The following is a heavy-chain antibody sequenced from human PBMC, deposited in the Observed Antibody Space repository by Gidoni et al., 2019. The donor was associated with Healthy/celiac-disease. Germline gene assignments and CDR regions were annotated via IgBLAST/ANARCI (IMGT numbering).Heavy chain of an antibody. J-gene: IGHJ4*02. CDR1: GGTFSSYA. D-gene: IGHD6-13*01. Sequence: QVQLVQSGAAVKKPGYSVKVSCKASGGTFSSYAISWVRQAPGQGLEWMGGTIPIFGTANYAQKFQGRVTITADESTSTAYMERSSLRSEDTAVYYCARGPVEQQLVYYFDYWGQGTLVTVSS. CDR3: ARGPVEQQLVYYFDY. V-gene: IGHV1-69*01. CDR2: TIPIFGTA.